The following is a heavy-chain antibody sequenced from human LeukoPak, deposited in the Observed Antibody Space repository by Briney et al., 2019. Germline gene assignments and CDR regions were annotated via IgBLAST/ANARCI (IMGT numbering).Heavy chain of an antibody. CDR2: ITSGDTYI. D-gene: IGHD3-10*01. Sequence: GGSLRLSCVASGFTFSNYSMNWVRQAPGKGLEWVSSITSGDTYIYYADSVKGRFTISRDNAKNSLFLQMDSLRAEDTAVYYCARGVNSYASGSYLRDWFDPWGQGTLVTVSS. CDR3: ARGVNSYASGSYLRDWFDP. CDR1: GFTFSNYS. V-gene: IGHV3-21*01. J-gene: IGHJ5*02.